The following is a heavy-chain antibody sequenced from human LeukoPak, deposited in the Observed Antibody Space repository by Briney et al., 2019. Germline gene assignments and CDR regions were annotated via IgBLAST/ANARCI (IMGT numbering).Heavy chain of an antibody. CDR3: ARLLWFGGSWYFDY. V-gene: IGHV1-2*02. Sequence: GASVKVSCKASGYTFSGYYMHWVRQAPGQGLEWVGWINPNSGGTNYAQKFQGRVTMTRDTSISTAYMELSRLRSDDTAVYYCARLLWFGGSWYFDYWGQGTLVTVSS. CDR2: INPNSGGT. J-gene: IGHJ4*02. D-gene: IGHD3-10*01. CDR1: GYTFSGYY.